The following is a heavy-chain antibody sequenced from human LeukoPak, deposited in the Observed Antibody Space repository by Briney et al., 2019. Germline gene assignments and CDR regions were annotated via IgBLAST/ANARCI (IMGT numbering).Heavy chain of an antibody. D-gene: IGHD1-26*01. CDR3: ARGSSGTYDMGY. J-gene: IGHJ4*02. Sequence: GGSLRLSCAASGFTVSSNYMSWVRQAPGKGLDWVSVIYSGGSTYYAESVKGRFTISRDNSTNTLFLQMNGLRAEDTAVYYCARGSSGTYDMGYWGQGTLVTVSS. CDR1: GFTVSSNY. V-gene: IGHV3-66*01. CDR2: IYSGGST.